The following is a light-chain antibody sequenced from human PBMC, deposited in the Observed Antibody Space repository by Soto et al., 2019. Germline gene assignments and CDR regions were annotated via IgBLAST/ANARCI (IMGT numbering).Light chain of an antibody. J-gene: IGKJ3*01. Sequence: DVVMTQSPLSLPVTLGQPASISCRSSQSLLYINGHTYLNWFHQRPGQSPRRLIYLVSRRDSGVPDRCSGSGSGTDFTLEISRVEAEDVVIYYCMQGTHWPFTFGPGTIVDLK. CDR2: LVS. CDR1: QSLLYINGHTY. CDR3: MQGTHWPFT. V-gene: IGKV2-30*01.